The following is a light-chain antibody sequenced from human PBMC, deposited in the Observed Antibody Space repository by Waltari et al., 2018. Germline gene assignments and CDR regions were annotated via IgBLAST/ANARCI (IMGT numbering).Light chain of an antibody. CDR2: STS. V-gene: IGKV3-20*01. CDR1: QTVTSSY. Sequence: EIVFTQSPGTLPLSPGERATLSCRTSQTVTSSYLAWYQQKPGQAPRLLIYSTSSRATGIPDRFSGSGSGTDFTLTISRLEPEDFAVYYCQQYGVSPWTFGQGTKVEI. CDR3: QQYGVSPWT. J-gene: IGKJ1*01.